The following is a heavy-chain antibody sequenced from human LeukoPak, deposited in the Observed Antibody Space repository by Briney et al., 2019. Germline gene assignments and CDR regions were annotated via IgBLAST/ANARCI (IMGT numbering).Heavy chain of an antibody. D-gene: IGHD3-9*01. CDR1: GFIFSSYA. CDR2: ISFDGSNK. J-gene: IGHJ4*02. Sequence: GRSLRLSCAASGFIFSSYAMHWVRQAPGKGLEWVAVISFDGSNKYYADSVKGRFTISRDNSKSTQYLQMYSLRAEDTAVYYCARDPYDVLTGYYSRFEYWGQGTLVTVSS. V-gene: IGHV3-30-3*01. CDR3: ARDPYDVLTGYYSRFEY.